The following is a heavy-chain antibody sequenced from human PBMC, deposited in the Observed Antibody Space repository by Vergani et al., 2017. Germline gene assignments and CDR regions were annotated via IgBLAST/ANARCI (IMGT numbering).Heavy chain of an antibody. CDR2: VNQDGSEK. CDR3: VRVPLIRRGSGNYGINNYHGMDV. J-gene: IGHJ6*02. CDR1: GLISSSYW. D-gene: IGHD3-10*01. V-gene: IGHV3-7*01. Sequence: EGKLVESGGDWVQRGGSLRLSCAASGLISSSYWMSWVRQAPGKGLEWVANVNQDGSEKYYVDYVRGRFTISRDNAKNSIYLQMNSLRAEDTAVYFCVRVPLIRRGSGNYGINNYHGMDVWGQGTTVIVSS.